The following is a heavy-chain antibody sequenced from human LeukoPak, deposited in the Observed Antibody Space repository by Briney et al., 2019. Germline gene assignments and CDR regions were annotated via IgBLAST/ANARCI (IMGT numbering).Heavy chain of an antibody. J-gene: IGHJ4*02. D-gene: IGHD3-16*01. CDR1: WFTVSSNY. Sequence: GGSLRLSCAASWFTVSSNYMSWVRQAPAKGLEWVSVIYSGGSTYYADSVKGRFTISRDNSKNTLYLQMNSLRAEDTAVYYCAGLPMITFGGVNWGQGTLVTVSS. CDR2: IYSGGST. CDR3: AGLPMITFGGVN. V-gene: IGHV3-53*01.